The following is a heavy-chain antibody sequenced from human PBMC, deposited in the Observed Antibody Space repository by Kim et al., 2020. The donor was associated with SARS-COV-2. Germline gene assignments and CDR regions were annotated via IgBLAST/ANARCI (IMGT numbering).Heavy chain of an antibody. D-gene: IGHD3-22*01. CDR3: ARDPAYYDSSGYFYDAFDI. V-gene: IGHV3-64*04. J-gene: IGHJ3*02. Sequence: GRFTISRDNSKNPQYLQMNCLRAEDTAVYYCARDPAYYDSSGYFYDAFDIWGQGTMVTVSS.